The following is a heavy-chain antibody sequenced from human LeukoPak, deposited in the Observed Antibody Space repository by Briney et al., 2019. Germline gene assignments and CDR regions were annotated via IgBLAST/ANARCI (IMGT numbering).Heavy chain of an antibody. Sequence: GGSLRLSCAASGFTVSDNYMTWVRQAPGKGLEWVSGISGGGTGTYYADSVKGRFTISRDNSKNTLYLQMNSLRAEDTAVYYCARSFYYDTSGSYYFDYWGQGTLVTVSS. J-gene: IGHJ4*02. CDR3: ARSFYYDTSGSYYFDY. CDR1: GFTVSDNY. D-gene: IGHD3-22*01. V-gene: IGHV3-53*01. CDR2: ISGGGTGT.